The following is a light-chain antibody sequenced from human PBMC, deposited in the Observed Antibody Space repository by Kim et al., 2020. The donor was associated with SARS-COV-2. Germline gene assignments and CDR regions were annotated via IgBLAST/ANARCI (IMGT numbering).Light chain of an antibody. CDR1: TGAATNDLY. CDR2: DTS. V-gene: IGLV7-46*01. Sequence: PGGAVPLTCASRTGAATNDLYPYWFQQEPGHAPRTFIYDTSKKKSWTPARLSGSLLGDKAALTLSGAQPEDEADYYCLLSYSGARVFGGGTRLTVL. CDR3: LLSYSGARV. J-gene: IGLJ2*01.